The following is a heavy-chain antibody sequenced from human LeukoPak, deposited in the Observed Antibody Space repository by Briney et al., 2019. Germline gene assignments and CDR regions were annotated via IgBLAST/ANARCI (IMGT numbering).Heavy chain of an antibody. CDR3: ARDMMPPIKNFDY. Sequence: GGSLRLSCEGSGFSFSSYWMTWVRQLPGKGPEWVANIRQDESERYFADSVKGRFTISRDNAKNSLYLQMNSLRAEDTAVYYCARDMMPPIKNFDYWGQGTLVTVSS. D-gene: IGHD3-16*01. CDR1: GFSFSSYW. J-gene: IGHJ4*02. V-gene: IGHV3-7*01. CDR2: IRQDESER.